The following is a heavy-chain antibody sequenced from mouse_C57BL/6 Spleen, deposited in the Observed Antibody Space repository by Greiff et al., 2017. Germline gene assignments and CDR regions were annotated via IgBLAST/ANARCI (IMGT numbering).Heavy chain of an antibody. J-gene: IGHJ1*03. V-gene: IGHV1-82*01. Sequence: VQLQQSGPELVKPGASVKISCKASGYAFSSSWMNWVKQRPGKGLEWIGRIYPGDGDTNYNGKFKGKATLTADKSSSTAYIQLSILTSEDSAVYFCARGTTVVATDYWYFDVWGTGTTVTVSS. CDR2: IYPGDGDT. D-gene: IGHD1-1*01. CDR3: ARGTTVVATDYWYFDV. CDR1: GYAFSSSW.